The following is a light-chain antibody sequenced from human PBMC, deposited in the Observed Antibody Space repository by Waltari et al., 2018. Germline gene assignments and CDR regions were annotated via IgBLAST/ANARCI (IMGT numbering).Light chain of an antibody. CDR2: EVN. Sequence: QSALTQPAPVSGSPGQSITIPCPGSSSDVGNYDFFSWYQQYPGKAPKVIIYEVNKRPSGVSDRFSGSKSGNTASLTISGLQPEDEADYHCCSYATRNTPVAFGGGTKVTLL. CDR3: CSYATRNTPVA. J-gene: IGLJ2*01. CDR1: SSDVGNYDF. V-gene: IGLV2-23*02.